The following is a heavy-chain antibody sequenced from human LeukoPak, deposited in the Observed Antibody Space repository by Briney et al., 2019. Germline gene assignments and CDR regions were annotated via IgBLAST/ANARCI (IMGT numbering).Heavy chain of an antibody. D-gene: IGHD3-22*01. CDR3: AKDRAYYYDSSGPAFDY. CDR2: ISGSGGTT. Sequence: GGSLRLSCAASGFTFSSYAMSWVRQAPGKGLEWVSAISGSGGTTYYADSVKGRFTISRDNSKNTLYLQMSSLRAEDTAVYYCAKDRAYYYDSSGPAFDYWGQGTLVTVSS. J-gene: IGHJ4*02. V-gene: IGHV3-23*01. CDR1: GFTFSSYA.